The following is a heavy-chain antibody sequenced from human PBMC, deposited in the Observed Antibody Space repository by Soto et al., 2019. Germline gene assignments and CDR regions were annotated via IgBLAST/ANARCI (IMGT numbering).Heavy chain of an antibody. V-gene: IGHV1-69*01. CDR2: IIPMIGRT. Sequence: QVQLVQSGAEVKKPGSSVKVSCKAPGGTFNNYGMGWVRQAPGQGLEWMGGIIPMIGRTNYAQKFQGRLKLTADASRSTAYRELRSLRSDGTAVYYCASWDYDVLTGYSYDDWGQGTLVTVSS. CDR3: ASWDYDVLTGYSYDD. CDR1: GGTFNNYG. J-gene: IGHJ4*02. D-gene: IGHD3-9*01.